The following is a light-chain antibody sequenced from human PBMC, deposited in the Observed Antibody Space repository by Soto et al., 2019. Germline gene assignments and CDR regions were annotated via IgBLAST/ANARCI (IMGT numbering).Light chain of an antibody. V-gene: IGLV2-23*01. CDR2: EGS. J-gene: IGLJ1*01. CDR1: SSDVGTYNL. Sequence: QSALTQPASVSGSPGQPITISCTGTSSDVGTYNLVSWYQHHQGKAPKLMIYEGSKRPSGVSNRFSGSKSGNTASLTISGLQAEDEADYYCCSYAGSSTYVFGTGTKLTVL. CDR3: CSYAGSSTYV.